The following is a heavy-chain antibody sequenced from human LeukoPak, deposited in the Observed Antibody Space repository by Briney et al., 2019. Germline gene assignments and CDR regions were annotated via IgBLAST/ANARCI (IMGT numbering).Heavy chain of an antibody. V-gene: IGHV3-30-3*01. J-gene: IGHJ4*02. Sequence: GGSLRLSCAASGFTFSSYAMHWVRQAPGKGLEWVAVISYDGSNKYYADSVKGRFTISRDNSKNTLYLQMNSLRAEDTAMYYCARVGQIDYWGQGTLVTVSS. D-gene: IGHD3-16*01. CDR1: GFTFSSYA. CDR3: ARVGQIDY. CDR2: ISYDGSNK.